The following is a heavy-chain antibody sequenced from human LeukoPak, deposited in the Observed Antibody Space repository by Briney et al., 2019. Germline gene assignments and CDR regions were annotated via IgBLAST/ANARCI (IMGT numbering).Heavy chain of an antibody. J-gene: IGHJ6*02. CDR1: GFTFDDYA. Sequence: GGSLTLSCAASGFTFDDYAMHWVRQPPGKGLEWVSDISGSGGSTYYADSVKGRFTISRDNSKNTLYLQMNSLRAEDTAVYYCASYGSGSYALEDYYYYYGMDVWGQGTTVTVSS. D-gene: IGHD3-10*01. V-gene: IGHV3-23*01. CDR2: ISGSGGST. CDR3: ASYGSGSYALEDYYYYYGMDV.